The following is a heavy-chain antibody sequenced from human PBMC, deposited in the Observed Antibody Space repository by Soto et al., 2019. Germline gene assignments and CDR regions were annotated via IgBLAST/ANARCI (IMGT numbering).Heavy chain of an antibody. D-gene: IGHD5-18*01. J-gene: IGHJ4*02. Sequence: GGSLRFSCAASGFTFSSYAMSWVRQAPGKGLEWVSAIRGSGGNTFYADSVKGRFTISRDNSKNTLYLQMNSLRAEDTAVYYCAKDISWMQPQGAFDFWGQGTLVTVSS. CDR1: GFTFSSYA. CDR3: AKDISWMQPQGAFDF. V-gene: IGHV3-23*01. CDR2: IRGSGGNT.